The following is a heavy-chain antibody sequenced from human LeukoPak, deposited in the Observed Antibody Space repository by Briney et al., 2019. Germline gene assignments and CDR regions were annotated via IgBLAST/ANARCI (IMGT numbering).Heavy chain of an antibody. CDR1: GGSFSGYY. CDR2: INHSGST. V-gene: IGHV4-34*01. CDR3: ARVGYYDILTGPRGPFDI. J-gene: IGHJ3*02. Sequence: SETLSHTCAVYGGSFSGYYWSWIRQPPGKGLEWIGEINHSGSTNYNPSLKSRVTISVDTSKNQFSLKLSSVTAADTAVHYCARVGYYDILTGPRGPFDIWGQGTMVTVSS. D-gene: IGHD3-9*01.